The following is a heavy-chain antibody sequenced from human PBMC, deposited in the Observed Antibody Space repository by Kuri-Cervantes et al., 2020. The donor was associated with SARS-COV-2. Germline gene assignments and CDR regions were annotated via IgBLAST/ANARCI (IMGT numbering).Heavy chain of an antibody. V-gene: IGHV3-33*07. CDR3: ARAMWPYHYDSSGLIFDY. CDR1: GFIFSNYG. J-gene: IGHJ4*02. D-gene: IGHD3-22*01. CDR2: IWYDGSNK. Sequence: GESLKISCAASGFIFSNYGMFWVRQAPGKGLEWVAVIWYDGSNKFYADSVKGRFSISRDNSKKTLYLQMNSLRAEDTAAYYCARAMWPYHYDSSGLIFDYWGQGTLVTVSS.